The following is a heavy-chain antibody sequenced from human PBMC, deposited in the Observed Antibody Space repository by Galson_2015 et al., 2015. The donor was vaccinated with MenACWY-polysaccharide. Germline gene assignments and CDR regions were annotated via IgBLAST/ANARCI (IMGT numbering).Heavy chain of an antibody. CDR2: INPDGSLI. J-gene: IGHJ4*02. V-gene: IGHV3-74*01. CDR3: APADVN. Sequence: SLRLSCAISGLTFSTHWMHWVRQVPGQGLVWVSLINPDGSLITYADSVKGRFTISRDNAENTLYLQMSSLRAEDTAVYYCAPADVNWGQGILVTVSS. CDR1: GLTFSTHW. D-gene: IGHD3-10*02.